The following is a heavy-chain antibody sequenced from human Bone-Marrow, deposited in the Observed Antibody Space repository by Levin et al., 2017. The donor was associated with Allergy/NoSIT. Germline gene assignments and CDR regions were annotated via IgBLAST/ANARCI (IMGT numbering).Heavy chain of an antibody. D-gene: IGHD3-22*01. CDR1: GFTFTDYA. CDR2: ISHDGKNT. V-gene: IGHV3-30*18. J-gene: IGHJ4*02. CDR3: AKDHDRRCYGHWGYFDN. Sequence: GGSLRLSCAASGFTFTDYAMHWVRQTPGKGLEWVALISHDGKNTNYADSVKGRFTISRENSKDTLFLHMNSLRPEDTAIYYCAKDHDRRCYGHWGYFDNWGPGTQVTVSS.